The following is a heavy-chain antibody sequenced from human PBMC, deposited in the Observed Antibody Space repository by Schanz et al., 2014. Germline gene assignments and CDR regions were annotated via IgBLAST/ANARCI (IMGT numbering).Heavy chain of an antibody. CDR1: GFTLNNAW. CDR2: IKSKTDGGTR. V-gene: IGHV3-15*01. D-gene: IGHD3-10*01. Sequence: EVQLVESGGGLVKPGGSLRLSCATSGFTLNNAWMNWVRQAPGKGLQWVARIKSKTDGGTRDYAAPVKGRFTISTDDSKNTVYLQRNSLQTEATAVYYCTADLWFGAVWGVWWGQGTLXTVSS. CDR3: TADLWFGAVWGVW. J-gene: IGHJ4*02.